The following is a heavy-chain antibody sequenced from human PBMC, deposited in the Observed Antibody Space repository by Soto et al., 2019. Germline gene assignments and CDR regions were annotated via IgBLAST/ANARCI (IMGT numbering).Heavy chain of an antibody. CDR2: INPSGVST. D-gene: IGHD2-21*01. J-gene: IGHJ3*02. CDR3: VRDQTYCGGNCYSRDVFDI. Sequence: ASVKVSCKASGYTITSYYIHWVRQAPGQGLEWMGIINPSGVSTSYAQKFQGRVTMTRDTSTSTVYMELRSLRSEDTAVFYCVRDQTYCGGNCYSRDVFDIWGQGTMVTVSS. CDR1: GYTITSYY. V-gene: IGHV1-46*03.